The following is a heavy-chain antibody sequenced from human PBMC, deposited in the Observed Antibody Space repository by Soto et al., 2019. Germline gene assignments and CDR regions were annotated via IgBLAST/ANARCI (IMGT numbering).Heavy chain of an antibody. V-gene: IGHV4-59*01. D-gene: IGHD2-15*01. J-gene: IGHJ4*02. CDR2: IYDSGST. Sequence: SETLSLTCTVSGGSISHYYWSWVRQPPGKGLERIGYIYDSGSTNYNPSLKSRVTISVDTSKNQFSLKLTSVTPPDTAVYSCAAAPRYWGKVTLVTVSS. CDR3: AAAPRY. CDR1: GGSISHYY.